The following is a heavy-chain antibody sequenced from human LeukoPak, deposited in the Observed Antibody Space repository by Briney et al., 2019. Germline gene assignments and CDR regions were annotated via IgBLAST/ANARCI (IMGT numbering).Heavy chain of an antibody. CDR1: GGTFSSYT. J-gene: IGHJ5*02. CDR2: IIPILGIA. CDR3: ASGTGGFDP. V-gene: IGHV1-69*02. Sequence: SVTVSCKASGGTFSSYTISWVRQAPGQGLEWMGRIIPILGIANYAQKFQGRVTITADKSTSTAYMELSSLRSEDTAVYSCASGTGGFDPWGQGTLVTVSS. D-gene: IGHD1-26*01.